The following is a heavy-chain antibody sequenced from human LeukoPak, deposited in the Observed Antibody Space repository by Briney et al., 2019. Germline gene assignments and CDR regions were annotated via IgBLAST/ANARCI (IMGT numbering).Heavy chain of an antibody. J-gene: IGHJ4*02. CDR3: AREMAHYFDSSGYSF. Sequence: QPGGSLRLSCAASGFSFSTYWMSWVRQAPGKGLEWVANIKQDGSEKYYVDSVKGRFTIYRDNAKNSLYLQMNSLRDEDTAVYYCAREMAHYFDSSGYSFWGQGTLVTVSS. CDR1: GFSFSTYW. V-gene: IGHV3-7*01. D-gene: IGHD3-22*01. CDR2: IKQDGSEK.